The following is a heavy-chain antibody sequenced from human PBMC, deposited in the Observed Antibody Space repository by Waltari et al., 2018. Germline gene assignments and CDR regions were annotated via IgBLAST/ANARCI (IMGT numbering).Heavy chain of an antibody. CDR1: GFNVSRLY. CDR3: AGGYDYVWGTYRLPGAFDI. J-gene: IGHJ3*02. Sequence: EVQLVESGGGLIQYGVSLRLSCPASGFNVSRLYLSWTRQAPGKGLEWVSGIYSGGSTYYADSVKGRFTISRDTSKNRLYVQMNSLRVEDTAVYYCAGGYDYVWGTYRLPGAFDIWGQGTMVTVSS. V-gene: IGHV3-53*01. CDR2: IYSGGST. D-gene: IGHD3-16*02.